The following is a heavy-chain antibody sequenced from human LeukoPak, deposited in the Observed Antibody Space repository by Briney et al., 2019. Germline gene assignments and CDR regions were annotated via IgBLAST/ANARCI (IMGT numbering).Heavy chain of an antibody. V-gene: IGHV1-8*02. J-gene: IGHJ6*03. Sequence: APVKISCETSGDTFSSYDINSVCQATGQGLEWRGWMNPNSGKTGYAQKFQGRVTMTRNTSISTAYMELSSLRSEDTAVYYCARGPYYYYYMDVWGKGTTVTISS. CDR2: MNPNSGKT. CDR3: ARGPYYYYYMDV. CDR1: GDTFSSYD.